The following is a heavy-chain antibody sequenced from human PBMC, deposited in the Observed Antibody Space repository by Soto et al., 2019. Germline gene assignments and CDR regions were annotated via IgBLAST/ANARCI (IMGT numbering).Heavy chain of an antibody. Sequence: GGSLRLSCAASGFTFSSYAMHWVRQAPGKGLEWVAVISYDGSNKYYADTVKGRFTISRDNSKNMLYLQMNSLRAEDTVFYYCAREEFGWYGVWNWYFDVWGRGTLVTVSS. CDR2: ISYDGSNK. D-gene: IGHD6-19*01. V-gene: IGHV3-30-3*01. CDR3: AREEFGWYGVWNWYFDV. CDR1: GFTFSSYA. J-gene: IGHJ2*01.